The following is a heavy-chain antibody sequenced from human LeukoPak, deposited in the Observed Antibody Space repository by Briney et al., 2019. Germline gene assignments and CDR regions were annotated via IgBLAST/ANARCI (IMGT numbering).Heavy chain of an antibody. CDR2: IKQDGTEK. CDR1: GFTFSSYW. Sequence: GGSLRLSCAASGFTFSSYWMSWVRQAPGEGLEWVANIKQDGTEKYYMDSVKGRFSISRDNAKNSLYLQMNALRVEDTAVYYCARDVRPDYWGQGTLVTVST. V-gene: IGHV3-7*04. J-gene: IGHJ4*02. D-gene: IGHD6-6*01. CDR3: ARDVRPDY.